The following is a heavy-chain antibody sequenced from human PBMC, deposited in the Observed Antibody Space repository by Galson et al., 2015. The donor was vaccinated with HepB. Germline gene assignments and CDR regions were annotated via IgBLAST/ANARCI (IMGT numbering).Heavy chain of an antibody. CDR1: FINYY. J-gene: IGHJ6*02. CDR2: INPSDGRS. CDR3: ARVPYKTARPEGMDYYYAMDV. Sequence: FINYYIHWVRQAPGQGLEWMGFINPSDGRSTYAQKIQGRVTMTRDTSTSTVYMELSSLRSEDTAVYYCARVPYKTARPEGMDYYYAMDVWGQGTTVTVSS. D-gene: IGHD6-6*01. V-gene: IGHV1-46*01.